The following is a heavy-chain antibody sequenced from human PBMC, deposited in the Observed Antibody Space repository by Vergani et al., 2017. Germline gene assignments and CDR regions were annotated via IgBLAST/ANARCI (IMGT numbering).Heavy chain of an antibody. J-gene: IGHJ1*01. CDR3: AKTLSSGWDEYFQH. CDR1: GFTFSSYA. CDR2: ISGSGGST. V-gene: IGHV3-23*01. D-gene: IGHD6-19*01. Sequence: EVQLLESGGGLVQPGGSLRLSCAASGFTFSSYAMSWVRQAPGKGLEWVSAISGSGGSTYYADSVKGRFTISRDNSKNTLYLQMNSLRAEDTAIYYFAKTLSSGWDEYFQHWGQGTLVTVSS.